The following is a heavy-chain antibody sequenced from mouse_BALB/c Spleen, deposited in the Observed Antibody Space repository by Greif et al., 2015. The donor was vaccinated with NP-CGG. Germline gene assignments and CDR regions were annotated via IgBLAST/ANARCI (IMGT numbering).Heavy chain of an antibody. CDR3: ARRESRYDGYAMDY. D-gene: IGHD2-14*01. Sequence: EVHLVESGGGLVQPGGSLKLSCATSGFTFSDYYMYWVRQTPEKRLEWVAYISNGGGSTYYPDTVKGRFTISRDNAKNTLYLQMSRLKSEDTAMYYCARRESRYDGYAMDYWGQGTSVTVSS. CDR2: ISNGGGST. V-gene: IGHV5-12*02. CDR1: GFTFSDYY. J-gene: IGHJ4*01.